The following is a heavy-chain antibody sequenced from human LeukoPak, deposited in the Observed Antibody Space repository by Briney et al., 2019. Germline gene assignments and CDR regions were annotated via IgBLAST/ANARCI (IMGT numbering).Heavy chain of an antibody. J-gene: IGHJ4*02. V-gene: IGHV4-39*07. D-gene: IGHD3-16*01. CDR2: IYYSGNT. Sequence: PSETLSLTCTVSGVSISSSNSYWGWIRQPPGKGLEWIGSIYYSGNTYYNASLKSRVTISVDTSKNQFSLKLSSVTAADTAVYYCARDLREGPSLGGGIDYWGQGTLVTVSS. CDR1: GVSISSSNSY. CDR3: ARDLREGPSLGGGIDY.